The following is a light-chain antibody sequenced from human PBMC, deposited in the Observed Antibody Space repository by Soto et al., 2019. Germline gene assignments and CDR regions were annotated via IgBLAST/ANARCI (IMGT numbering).Light chain of an antibody. CDR2: TNN. Sequence: QSVLTQAPSASGTPGQRVTISCSGSRSNIGSNYVYWYQQLPGTAPKLLIYTNNQRPSGVPDRFSGSKSGTSASLAISGLRSEDEADYYCAAWDDSLSGVVFGGGTKVTVL. CDR1: RSNIGSNY. J-gene: IGLJ2*01. V-gene: IGLV1-47*01. CDR3: AAWDDSLSGVV.